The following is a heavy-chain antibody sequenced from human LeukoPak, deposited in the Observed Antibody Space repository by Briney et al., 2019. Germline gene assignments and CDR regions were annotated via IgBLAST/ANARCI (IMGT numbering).Heavy chain of an antibody. D-gene: IGHD6-13*01. CDR3: AKAIAEQTDNKDY. V-gene: IGHV3-23*01. Sequence: GGSLRLSCTASGFPFNSYDMSCLRQAPGKGLEWVSAICGSGGSTHYADSVKRRFTISRDNSKNTLSPQMNSLRAEDTAVYYCAKAIAEQTDNKDYWGQGTLVTVSS. J-gene: IGHJ4*02. CDR1: GFPFNSYD. CDR2: ICGSGGST.